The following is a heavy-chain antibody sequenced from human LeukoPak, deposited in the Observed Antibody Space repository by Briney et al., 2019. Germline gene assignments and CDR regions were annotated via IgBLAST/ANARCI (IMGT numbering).Heavy chain of an antibody. CDR2: IIPIFGTA. CDR3: ARDDYGDYVTDY. D-gene: IGHD4-17*01. CDR1: GGTLSSYA. J-gene: IGHJ4*02. Sequence: ASVKVSCKASGGTLSSYAISWVRQAPGQGLEWMGGIIPIFGTANYAQKFQGRVTITADESTSTAYMELSSLRSEDTAVYYCARDDYGDYVTDYWGQGTLVTVSS. V-gene: IGHV1-69*13.